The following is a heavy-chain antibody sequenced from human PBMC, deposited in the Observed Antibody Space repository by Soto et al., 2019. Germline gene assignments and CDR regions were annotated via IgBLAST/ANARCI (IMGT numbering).Heavy chain of an antibody. J-gene: IGHJ4*02. V-gene: IGHV4-31*03. CDR3: ARDGGRFIGGTCLTN. Sequence: QVHLQESGPGLVTPSQTLSLICSVPGVSIDSGGYYWSWIRQRPGKGLEWIGYIYHRGGGTFYNPALERRASNSNDTSKNRLLVDLTSITAAYAAGYYCARDGGRFIGGTCLTNWGQGTQVTVSS. D-gene: IGHD2-15*01. CDR1: GVSIDSGGYY. CDR2: IYHRGGGT.